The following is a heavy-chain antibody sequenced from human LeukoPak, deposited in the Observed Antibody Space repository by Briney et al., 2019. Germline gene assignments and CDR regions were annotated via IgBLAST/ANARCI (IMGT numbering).Heavy chain of an antibody. CDR3: ATFYGSGNYMDV. CDR2: INPSGGST. D-gene: IGHD3-10*01. J-gene: IGHJ6*03. V-gene: IGHV1-46*01. Sequence: ASVKVSCKASGYTFTSYYMHWVRQAPGQGLEWMGIINPSGGSTSYAQKFQGRVTMTRDTSTSTVYMELSSLRSEDTAVYYCATFYGSGNYMDVWGKGTTVTISS. CDR1: GYTFTSYY.